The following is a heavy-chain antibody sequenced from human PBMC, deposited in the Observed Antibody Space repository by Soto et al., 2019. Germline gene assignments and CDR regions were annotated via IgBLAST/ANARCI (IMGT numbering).Heavy chain of an antibody. V-gene: IGHV3-7*01. CDR3: ARESGSWYGGSNYYYMDV. CDR1: GFTFSSYW. CDR2: IKQDGSER. D-gene: IGHD6-13*01. J-gene: IGHJ6*03. Sequence: GGSLRLSCAASGFTFSSYWMSWVRQAPGKGLEWVANIKQDGSERYCVVSVKGRFTISRDNAKNSLYLQMNSLRAEYTAVYYCARESGSWYGGSNYYYMDVWGKGTTVTVSS.